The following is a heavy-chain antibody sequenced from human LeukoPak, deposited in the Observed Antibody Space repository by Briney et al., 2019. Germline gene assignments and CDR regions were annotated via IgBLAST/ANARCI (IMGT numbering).Heavy chain of an antibody. D-gene: IGHD2-8*01. V-gene: IGHV4-34*01. CDR2: INHSGST. Sequence: PSETLSLTCAVYGGSFSGYYWSWIRQPPGKGLEWIGEINHSGSTNYNPSLKSRGTISVDTSKNQFSLKLSSVTAADTAVYYCARRMLYAIRRGMDVCGQGPTVTVSS. CDR1: GGSFSGYY. CDR3: ARRMLYAIRRGMDV. J-gene: IGHJ6*02.